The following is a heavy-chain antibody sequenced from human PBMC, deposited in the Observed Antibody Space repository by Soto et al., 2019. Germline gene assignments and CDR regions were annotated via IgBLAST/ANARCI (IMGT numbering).Heavy chain of an antibody. CDR3: ATVGLGGYDYYFDY. J-gene: IGHJ4*02. D-gene: IGHD5-12*01. CDR2: FDPEDGET. Sequence: GASVNVSCKVSGYTLTELSMHWVRQAPGKGLEWMGGFDPEDGETIYAQKFQGRVTMTKDTSTDTAYMELSSLRSEDTAVYYCATVGLGGYDYYFDYWGQGTLVTVSS. CDR1: GYTLTELS. V-gene: IGHV1-24*01.